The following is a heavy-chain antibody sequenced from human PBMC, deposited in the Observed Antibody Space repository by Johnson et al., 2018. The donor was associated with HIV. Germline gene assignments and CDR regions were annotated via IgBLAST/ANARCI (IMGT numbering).Heavy chain of an antibody. V-gene: IGHV3-30-3*01. Sequence: QVLLVESGGGVVQPGTSLRLACAASGFTFSSFAMHWVRQAPGKGLEWVAFISYDGTNKYFTDSVRGRFTISRDNYRNTLFLQMNSLRAEDTAMYFCVRRFYDSSAFDIWGQGTMVTVSS. D-gene: IGHD3-22*01. J-gene: IGHJ3*02. CDR2: ISYDGTNK. CDR3: VRRFYDSSAFDI. CDR1: GFTFSSFA.